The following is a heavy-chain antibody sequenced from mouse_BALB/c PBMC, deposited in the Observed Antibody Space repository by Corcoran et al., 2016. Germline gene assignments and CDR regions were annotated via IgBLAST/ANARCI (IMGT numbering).Heavy chain of an antibody. CDR2: IWWDDDK. J-gene: IGHJ4*01. D-gene: IGHD2-1*01. Sequence: QVTLKESGPGILQPSQTLSLTGSFSGFSLSTSGMGVGWIRQPSGKGLEWLAHIWWDDDKRYNPALKSRLTIPKDTSSNQVFLKIASVDTADTATYYCARMGGNDYYAMDYWGQGTSVTVSS. V-gene: IGHV8-8*01. CDR3: ARMGGNDYYAMDY. CDR1: GFSLSTSGMG.